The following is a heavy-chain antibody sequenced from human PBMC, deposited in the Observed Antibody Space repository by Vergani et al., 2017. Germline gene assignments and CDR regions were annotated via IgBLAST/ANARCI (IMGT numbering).Heavy chain of an antibody. CDR2: INPSGGST. Sequence: QVQLVQSGAEVKKPGASVKVSCKASGYTFTSYYMHWVRQAPGQGLEWMGIINPSGGSTSYAQKFQGRVTMTRDTSTSTVYMELSSLRSEDTAVYYCARVSGSYSPAEYFQHWRQGTLVTVSS. V-gene: IGHV1-46*01. CDR3: ARVSGSYSPAEYFQH. J-gene: IGHJ1*01. D-gene: IGHD1-26*01. CDR1: GYTFTSYY.